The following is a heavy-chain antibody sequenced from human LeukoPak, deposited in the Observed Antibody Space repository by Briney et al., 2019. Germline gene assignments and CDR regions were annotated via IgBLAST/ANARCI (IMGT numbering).Heavy chain of an antibody. V-gene: IGHV1-2*02. CDR3: ARARWPGNFDY. D-gene: IGHD3-10*01. CDR2: INPKSGGT. Sequence: GASVKVSCKASGYTFSGYYMHWVRQAPGQGLEWMGWINPKSGGTNYAQKFQGRVTMTRDTSISTAYMELSRLRSDDTAVYYCARARWPGNFDYWGQGTLVTVSS. CDR1: GYTFSGYY. J-gene: IGHJ4*02.